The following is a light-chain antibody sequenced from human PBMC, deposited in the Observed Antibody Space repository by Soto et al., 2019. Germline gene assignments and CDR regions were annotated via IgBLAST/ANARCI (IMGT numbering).Light chain of an antibody. J-gene: IGLJ3*02. CDR3: GSWASSLSAWV. Sequence: QSVLTQPPSVSAAPGQKVTISCSGSSSNIGNNYVSWYQQLPGTAPKLLMYDNNKRASGIPDRFSGSKSGTSATLGITGLQTGDEADYYCGSWASSLSAWVFGGGTKLTVL. CDR2: DNN. CDR1: SSNIGNNY. V-gene: IGLV1-51*01.